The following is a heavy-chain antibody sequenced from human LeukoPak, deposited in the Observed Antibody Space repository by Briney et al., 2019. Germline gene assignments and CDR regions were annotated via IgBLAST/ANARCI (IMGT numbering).Heavy chain of an antibody. CDR2: IYSGGST. D-gene: IGHD6-19*01. J-gene: IGHJ4*02. CDR1: GFTVSSNC. V-gene: IGHV3-66*01. CDR3: ARDAPPMSSGWRGGFDY. Sequence: GGSLRLSCAASGFTVSSNCMSWVRQAPGKGLEWVSVIYSGGSTYYADSVKGRFTISRDNSKNTLYLQMNSLRAEDTAVYYCARDAPPMSSGWRGGFDYWGQGTLVTVSS.